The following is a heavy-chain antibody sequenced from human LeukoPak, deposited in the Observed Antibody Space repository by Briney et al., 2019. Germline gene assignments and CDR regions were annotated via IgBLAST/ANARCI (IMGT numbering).Heavy chain of an antibody. D-gene: IGHD5-18*01. CDR1: GYTFTSYA. V-gene: IGHV1-3*01. CDR2: INAGNGNT. Sequence: ASVKVSCKASGYTFTSYAMHWVRQAPGQRLEWMGWINAGNGNTKYSQKFQGRVTITRDTSASTAYMELSSLRSEDTAVYYCAREVDTAMVFDPWGQGTLVTVSS. CDR3: AREVDTAMVFDP. J-gene: IGHJ5*02.